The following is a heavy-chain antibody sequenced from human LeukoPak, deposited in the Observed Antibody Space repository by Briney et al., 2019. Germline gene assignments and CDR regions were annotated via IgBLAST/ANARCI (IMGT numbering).Heavy chain of an antibody. CDR2: INTNTGNP. D-gene: IGHD3-10*01. V-gene: IGHV7-4-1*02. J-gene: IGHJ5*02. CDR3: ARDRKVRGAINWFDP. Sequence: ASVKVSCKASGYTFTSYAMNWVRQAPGQGLEWMGWINTNTGNPTYAQGFTGRFVFSLDTSVSTAYLQISSLKAEDTAVYYCARDRKVRGAINWFDPWGQGILVIVSS. CDR1: GYTFTSYA.